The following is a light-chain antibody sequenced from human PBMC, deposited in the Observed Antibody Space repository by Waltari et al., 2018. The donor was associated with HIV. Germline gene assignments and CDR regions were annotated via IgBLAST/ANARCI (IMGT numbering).Light chain of an antibody. J-gene: IGLJ2*01. CDR2: EVS. Sequence: QSALTQPASVSGSPGQSITISCTGSSSDVGAYNFLSWYQQHPGQTPKLIIYEVSNRPSGVSYRFSGSKSVNTASLTISGLQADDEADYYCSSYTNRATLLFGGGTRLTVL. CDR1: SSDVGAYNF. V-gene: IGLV2-14*01. CDR3: SSYTNRATLL.